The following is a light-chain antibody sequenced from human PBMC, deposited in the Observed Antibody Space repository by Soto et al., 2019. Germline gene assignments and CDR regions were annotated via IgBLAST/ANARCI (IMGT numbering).Light chain of an antibody. V-gene: IGKV3-20*01. CDR3: QQYAKAPLT. Sequence: DIALTHSPDTLSVSAGDRAALSGRARQIVSDNYLAWYQQKPGQAPRLVVYGASSRATGVPDRFSASGSGTDFTLTISRLEPEDFAVYYCQQYAKAPLTFGQGTKVDIK. J-gene: IGKJ1*01. CDR1: QIVSDNY. CDR2: GAS.